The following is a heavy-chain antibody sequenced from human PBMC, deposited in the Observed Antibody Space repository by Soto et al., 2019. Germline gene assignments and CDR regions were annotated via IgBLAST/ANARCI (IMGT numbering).Heavy chain of an antibody. V-gene: IGHV3-23*01. CDR3: AKTTPIVGGTSYYYYGMDV. CDR2: ISARGGST. CDR1: GFEFSSYA. Sequence: SLRLSCVASGFEFSSYAMTWVRQAPGQGLEWVSGISARGGSTYYAESVKGRFTISRDNSKNTLYLQMDSLTAEDTAVYYCAKTTPIVGGTSYYYYGMDVWGQGTTVTVSS. D-gene: IGHD1-26*01. J-gene: IGHJ6*02.